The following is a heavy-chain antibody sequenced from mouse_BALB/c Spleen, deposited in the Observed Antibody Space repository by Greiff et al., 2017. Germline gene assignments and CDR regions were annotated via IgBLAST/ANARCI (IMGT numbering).Heavy chain of an antibody. CDR3: ARNPNWDGGYYFDY. CDR1: GFSLTSYG. J-gene: IGHJ2*01. Sequence: VQLQQSGPGLVAPSQSLSITCTVSGFSLTSYGVHWVRQSPGKGLEWLGVIWSGGSTDYNAAFISRLSISKDNSKSQVFFKMNSLQANDTAIYYCARNPNWDGGYYFDYWGQGTTLTVSS. V-gene: IGHV2-2*02. CDR2: IWSGGST. D-gene: IGHD4-1*02.